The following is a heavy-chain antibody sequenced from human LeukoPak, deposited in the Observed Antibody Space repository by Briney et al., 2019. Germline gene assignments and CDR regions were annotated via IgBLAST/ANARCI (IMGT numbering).Heavy chain of an antibody. CDR3: ARHERDYYDSSGYYYGY. CDR1: GGTISSGGYY. J-gene: IGHJ4*02. CDR2: IYHSGST. Sequence: SQTLSLTCTVSGGTISSGGYYWSWIRQPPGKGLEWIGYIYHSGSTYYNPSLKSRVTISVDRSKNQFSLKLSSVTAADTAVYYCARHERDYYDSSGYYYGYWGQGTLVTVSS. V-gene: IGHV4-30-2*01. D-gene: IGHD3-22*01.